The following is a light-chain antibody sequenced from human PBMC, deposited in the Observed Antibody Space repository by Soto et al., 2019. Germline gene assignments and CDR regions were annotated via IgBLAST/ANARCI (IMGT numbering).Light chain of an antibody. V-gene: IGLV9-49*01. Sequence: QSVLTQPPSASASLGASVTLTCTLSSGYSNYKVDWYQQRPGKGPRFVMRVGTGGIVGSKGDGIPDRFSVLGSGLNRYLTIKNIQEEDESDYHCGADHGSGSNFVYLFCGGTKLTVL. J-gene: IGLJ2*01. CDR2: VGTGGIVG. CDR1: SGYSNYK. CDR3: GADHGSGSNFVYL.